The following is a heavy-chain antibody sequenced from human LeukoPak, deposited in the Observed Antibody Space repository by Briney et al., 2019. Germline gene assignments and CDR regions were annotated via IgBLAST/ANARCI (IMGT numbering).Heavy chain of an antibody. CDR2: IYTSGST. CDR1: GGSISSGSYY. D-gene: IGHD3-10*01. Sequence: SETLSLTCSVSGGSISSGSYYWSWIRQPAGKGLEWIGRIYTSGSTNYNPSLKSRVTISVDTSKNQFSLRLSSVTAADTAVYYCAREIRVVRGVMDYYYMDVWGKGTTVTISS. J-gene: IGHJ6*03. CDR3: AREIRVVRGVMDYYYMDV. V-gene: IGHV4-61*02.